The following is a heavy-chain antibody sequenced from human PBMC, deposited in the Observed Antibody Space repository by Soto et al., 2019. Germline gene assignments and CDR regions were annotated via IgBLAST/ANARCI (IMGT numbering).Heavy chain of an antibody. V-gene: IGHV4-59*08. Sequence: SETLSLTCTVSGGSISSYYSSWIRQPPGKGLEWIGYMHNSGSTKYNPSLKSRVTISADTSKNQFSLKLSSVTAADSAVYYCARGHYDFWSGYFATIDYWGQGTLVTVS. D-gene: IGHD3-3*01. J-gene: IGHJ4*02. CDR1: GGSISSYY. CDR3: ARGHYDFWSGYFATIDY. CDR2: MHNSGST.